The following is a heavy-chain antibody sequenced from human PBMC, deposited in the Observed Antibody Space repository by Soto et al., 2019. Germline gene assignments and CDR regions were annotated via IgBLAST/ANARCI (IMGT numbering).Heavy chain of an antibody. CDR3: ARGKGHTGLNCFDP. Sequence: PSETLSLTCAVSGYSISSGYYWGWIRQPPGKGLEWIGSIYHSGSIYYNPSLKSRVSISVDTSKNHFSLRLSSVTAADTAVYYCARGKGHTGLNCFDPWGQGTPVTVSS. V-gene: IGHV4-38-2*01. CDR1: GYSISSGYY. D-gene: IGHD2-21*02. CDR2: IYHSGSI. J-gene: IGHJ5*02.